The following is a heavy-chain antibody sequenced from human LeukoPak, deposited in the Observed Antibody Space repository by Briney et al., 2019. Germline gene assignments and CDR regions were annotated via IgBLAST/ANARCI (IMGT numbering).Heavy chain of an antibody. D-gene: IGHD2-15*01. Sequence: PGGSLRLSCAASGFTFSNYSMNWVRQAPGKGLEWVAVISYDGSNKYYADSVKGRFTISRDNSKNTLYLQMNSLRAEDTAVYYCVFCSGGNCYYAVRGWTYWGQGTLVTVSS. CDR1: GFTFSNYS. CDR3: VFCSGGNCYYAVRGWTY. CDR2: ISYDGSNK. V-gene: IGHV3-30*03. J-gene: IGHJ4*02.